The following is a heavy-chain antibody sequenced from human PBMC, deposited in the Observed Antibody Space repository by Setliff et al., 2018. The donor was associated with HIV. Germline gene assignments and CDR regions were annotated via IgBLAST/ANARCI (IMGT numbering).Heavy chain of an antibody. D-gene: IGHD3-9*01. J-gene: IGHJ4*02. CDR3: ATVKYFDWLLST. CDR1: GDTFSDYY. Sequence: ASVKVSCKTSGDTFSDYYIHWVKQAPGKGLEWMGRIDREDGETIYAEKFRVGVTITADTSADTAYMELSSLRSEDTAVYYCATVKYFDWLLSTWGQGTLVTVSS. CDR2: IDREDGET. V-gene: IGHV1-69-2*01.